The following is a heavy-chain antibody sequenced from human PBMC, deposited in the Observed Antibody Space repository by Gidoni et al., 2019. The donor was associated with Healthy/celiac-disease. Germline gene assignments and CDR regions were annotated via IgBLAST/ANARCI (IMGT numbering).Heavy chain of an antibody. J-gene: IGHJ4*02. CDR3: ARVRSGLFDY. Sequence: EVQLVASGGGLVQPGGSLSLSCAASGFTVSSNYLSWVRQAPGKGLEWVSVIYSGGSTYYADSVKGRFTISRDNSKNTLYLQMNSLRAEDTAVYYCARVRSGLFDYWGQGTLVTVSS. CDR1: GFTVSSNY. CDR2: IYSGGST. D-gene: IGHD3-10*01. V-gene: IGHV3-66*02.